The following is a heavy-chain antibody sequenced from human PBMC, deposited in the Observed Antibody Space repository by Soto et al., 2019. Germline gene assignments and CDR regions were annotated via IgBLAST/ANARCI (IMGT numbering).Heavy chain of an antibody. Sequence: VRLSCAASGFTFSSYWMSWVRQAPGKGLEWVANIKQDGSEKYYVDSVKGRFTISRDNAKNSLYLQMNSLRAEDTAVYYCARDSRRGWLQLYYFDYWGQGTLVTVSS. J-gene: IGHJ4*02. CDR1: GFTFSSYW. V-gene: IGHV3-7*03. D-gene: IGHD5-12*01. CDR3: ARDSRRGWLQLYYFDY. CDR2: IKQDGSEK.